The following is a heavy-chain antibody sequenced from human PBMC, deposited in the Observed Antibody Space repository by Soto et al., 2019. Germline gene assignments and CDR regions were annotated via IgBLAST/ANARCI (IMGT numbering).Heavy chain of an antibody. CDR1: GGTFSSYA. Sequence: QVQLVQSGAEVQKPGSSVKVSCKASGGTFSSYAISWVRQAPGQGLEWMGGIIPIFGTANYAQKFQGRVTITADEATSTAYMELSSLRSEDTAVYYCASHITMVRGVIPGGVQGAGYWGQGTLVTVSS. CDR3: ASHITMVRGVIPGGVQGAGY. V-gene: IGHV1-69*01. D-gene: IGHD3-10*01. J-gene: IGHJ4*02. CDR2: IIPIFGTA.